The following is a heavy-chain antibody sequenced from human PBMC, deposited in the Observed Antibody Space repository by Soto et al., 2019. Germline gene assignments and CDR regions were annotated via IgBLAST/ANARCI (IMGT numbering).Heavy chain of an antibody. CDR2: ISGSGGST. Sequence: PGVSLGLSCTGSGLPLSAHGRSWVRTTPLNWLEWVSAISGSGGSTYYADSVKGRFTISRDNSKNTLYLQMNSLRAEDTAVYYCAKDGSPPGIVVVPAAIQYLFDYWGQGTMVPVSS. V-gene: IGHV3-23*01. J-gene: IGHJ4*02. CDR1: GLPLSAHG. CDR3: AKDGSPPGIVVVPAAIQYLFDY. D-gene: IGHD2-2*01.